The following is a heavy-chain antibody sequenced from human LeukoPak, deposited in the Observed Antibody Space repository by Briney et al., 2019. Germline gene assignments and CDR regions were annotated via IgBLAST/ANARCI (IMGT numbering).Heavy chain of an antibody. Sequence: GGSLRLSCGASGFTFDDYAMHWVRQAPGKGLEWVSGISWNSGSIGYADSVKGRFTISRDNAKNTLYLQMNSLRAEDTAVYYCARDRGAYSSSWQNWFDPWGQGTLVTVSS. V-gene: IGHV3-9*01. CDR2: ISWNSGSI. J-gene: IGHJ5*02. CDR1: GFTFDDYA. CDR3: ARDRGAYSSSWQNWFDP. D-gene: IGHD6-13*01.